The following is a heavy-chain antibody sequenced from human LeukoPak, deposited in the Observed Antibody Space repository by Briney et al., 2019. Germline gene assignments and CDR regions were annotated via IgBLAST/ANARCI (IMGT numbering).Heavy chain of an antibody. D-gene: IGHD6-13*01. CDR1: GGSISSYH. CDR3: ATTLGAAAGTYYMDV. CDR2: IYYSGST. J-gene: IGHJ6*03. Sequence: SETLSLTCTVSGGSISSYHWSWIRQPPGKGLEWIGYIYYSGSTNYNPSLKSRVTISVDTSKNQFSLKLSSVTAADTAVYYCATTLGAAAGTYYMDVWGKGTTVTVSS. V-gene: IGHV4-59*01.